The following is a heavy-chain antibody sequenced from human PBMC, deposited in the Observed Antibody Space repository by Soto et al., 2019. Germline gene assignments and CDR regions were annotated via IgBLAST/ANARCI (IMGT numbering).Heavy chain of an antibody. V-gene: IGHV4-30-4*01. CDR2: IYYSGST. J-gene: IGHJ5*02. CDR1: GGSISRGDFY. D-gene: IGHD1-26*01. CDR3: ARGLYSGRLNWFDP. Sequence: TLALTCPVSGGSISRGDFYWGWIRQPPGKGTEWIGYIYYSGSTYYNPSLKSRVTISVDTSKNQFSLKLSSVTAADTAVYYCARGLYSGRLNWFDPWGQGTLVTVSS.